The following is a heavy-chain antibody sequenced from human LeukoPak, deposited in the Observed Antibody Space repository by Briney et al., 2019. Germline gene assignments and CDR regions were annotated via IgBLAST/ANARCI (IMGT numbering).Heavy chain of an antibody. CDR3: AREKDWFDP. CDR2: INHSGST. CDR1: GGSFTGYY. V-gene: IGHV4-34*01. J-gene: IGHJ5*02. Sequence: PSETLSLTCAVYGGSFTGYYWSWIRQPPGKGLEWIGEINHSGSTNYNPSLKSRVTISVDTSKNQFSLKLSSVTAADTAVYYCAREKDWFDPWGQGTLVTVSS.